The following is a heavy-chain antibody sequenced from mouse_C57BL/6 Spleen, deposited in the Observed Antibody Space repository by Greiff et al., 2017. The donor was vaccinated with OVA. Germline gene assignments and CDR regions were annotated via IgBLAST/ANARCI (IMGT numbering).Heavy chain of an antibody. D-gene: IGHD1-1*01. CDR1: GYAFSSSW. J-gene: IGHJ1*03. Sequence: VKLMESGPELVKPGASVKISCKASGYAFSSSWMNWVKQRPGKGLEWIGRIYPGDGDTNYNGKFKGKATLTADKSSSTAYMQLSSLTSEDSAVYFCARTTVPGYFDVWGTGTTVTVSS. V-gene: IGHV1-82*01. CDR2: IYPGDGDT. CDR3: ARTTVPGYFDV.